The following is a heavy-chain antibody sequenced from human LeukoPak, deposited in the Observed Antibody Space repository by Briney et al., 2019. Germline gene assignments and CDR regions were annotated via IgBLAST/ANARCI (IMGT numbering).Heavy chain of an antibody. Sequence: SETLSLTCTVSGGSISSYYWSWIRQPPGKGLEWIGYIYYSGSTNYNPSLKSRVTISVDTSKNQFSLKLSSVTAADTAVYYCARGKGNSRFIYYYYYYMDVWGKGTTVTVSS. CDR2: IYYSGST. CDR3: ARGKGNSRFIYYYYYYMDV. V-gene: IGHV4-59*01. J-gene: IGHJ6*03. CDR1: GGSISSYY. D-gene: IGHD1-7*01.